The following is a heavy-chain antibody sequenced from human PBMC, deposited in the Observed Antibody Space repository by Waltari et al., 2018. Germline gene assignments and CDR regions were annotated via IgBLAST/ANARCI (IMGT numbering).Heavy chain of an antibody. J-gene: IGHJ5*02. CDR2: IIPSFGTA. D-gene: IGHD4-17*01. Sequence: QVQLVQSGAEVKKPGSSVKVSCKASGGTFSSYAISWVRQAPGQGLEWMGGIIPSFGTANYAQKFQGRVTITADESTSTAYMELSSLRSEDTGVYYCASIGDYHQGWFDPWGQGTLVTVSS. V-gene: IGHV1-69*13. CDR1: GGTFSSYA. CDR3: ASIGDYHQGWFDP.